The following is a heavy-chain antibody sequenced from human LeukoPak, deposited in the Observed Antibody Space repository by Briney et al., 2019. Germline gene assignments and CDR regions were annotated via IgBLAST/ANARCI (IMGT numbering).Heavy chain of an antibody. Sequence: IPSETLSLTCTVSGGSISSYYWSWIRQPAGKGLEWIGRIHTSGSTNYNPSLKSRVTMSVDTSKNQFSLKLNSVTAADTAVYYCARVVAAAGNNWFDPWGQGTLVTVSS. CDR3: ARVVAAAGNNWFDP. V-gene: IGHV4-4*07. CDR2: IHTSGST. D-gene: IGHD6-13*01. CDR1: GGSISSYY. J-gene: IGHJ5*02.